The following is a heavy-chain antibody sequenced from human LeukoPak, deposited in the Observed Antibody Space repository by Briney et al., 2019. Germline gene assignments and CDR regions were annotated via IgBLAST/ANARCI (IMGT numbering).Heavy chain of an antibody. Sequence: SETLSLTCAVSGGSISSSNWWSWVRQPPGKGLEWIGEIYHSGSTNYNPSLKSRITISVDTSKNQFSLKLSSVTAADTAVYYCATYDSTLAGFDYWGQGTLVTVSS. D-gene: IGHD3-22*01. CDR1: GGSISSSNW. CDR3: ATYDSTLAGFDY. V-gene: IGHV4-4*02. CDR2: IYHSGST. J-gene: IGHJ4*02.